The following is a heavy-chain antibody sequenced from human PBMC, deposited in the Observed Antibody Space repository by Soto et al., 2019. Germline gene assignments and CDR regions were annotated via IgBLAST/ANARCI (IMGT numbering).Heavy chain of an antibody. CDR3: ARSAAAAAGPNWFAP. Sequence: GSLRLSCAASGFTFSSYSMNWVRQAPGKGLEWVSSISSSSSYIYYADSVKGRFTISRDNAKNSLYLQMNSLRAEDTAVYYCARSAAAAAGPNWFAPWGQGTLVTVSS. D-gene: IGHD6-13*01. J-gene: IGHJ5*02. CDR2: ISSSSSYI. CDR1: GFTFSSYS. V-gene: IGHV3-21*01.